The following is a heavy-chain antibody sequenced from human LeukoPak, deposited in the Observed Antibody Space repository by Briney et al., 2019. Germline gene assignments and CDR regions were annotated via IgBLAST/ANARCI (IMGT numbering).Heavy chain of an antibody. J-gene: IGHJ6*02. CDR1: GLTFSSYA. Sequence: GGSLRLSCAASGLTFSSYAMSWVRQAPGKGPEWVSSISKSGDTTYYADPVKGRFTVSRDNSKNTLSLHMNSLRAEAMAIYSCARGSYGMDVWGQGTTVTVSS. V-gene: IGHV3-23*01. CDR2: ISKSGDTT. CDR3: ARGSYGMDV.